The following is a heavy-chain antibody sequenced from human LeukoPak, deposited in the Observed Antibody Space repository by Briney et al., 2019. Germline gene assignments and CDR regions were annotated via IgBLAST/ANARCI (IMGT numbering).Heavy chain of an antibody. Sequence: PGGSLRLSCAASGFTFSDYYMSWIRQAPGKGLEWVSYISSSSSYTNYADSVKGRFTISRDNAKNSLYLQMNSLRAEDTAVYYCARDSYSSSWYSSAYYFDYWGQGTLSPSPQ. J-gene: IGHJ4*02. D-gene: IGHD6-13*01. CDR3: ARDSYSSSWYSSAYYFDY. CDR1: GFTFSDYY. V-gene: IGHV3-11*06. CDR2: ISSSSSYT.